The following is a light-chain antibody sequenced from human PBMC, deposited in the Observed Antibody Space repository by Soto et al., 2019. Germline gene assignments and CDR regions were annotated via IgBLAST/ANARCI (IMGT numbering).Light chain of an antibody. CDR2: EVS. CDR1: SSDVGGYNY. V-gene: IGLV2-8*01. Sequence: QSVLTQPPFASGSPGQSVTISCTGTSSDVGGYNYVSWYQQHPGKVPKLMIYEVSKRPSGVPDRFSGSKSGNTASLTVSGLQAEDEADYYCISYAGSNNLVFGGGTKLTVL. J-gene: IGLJ2*01. CDR3: ISYAGSNNLV.